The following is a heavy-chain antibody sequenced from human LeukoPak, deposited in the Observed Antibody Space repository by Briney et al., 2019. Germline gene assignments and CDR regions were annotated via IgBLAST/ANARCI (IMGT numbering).Heavy chain of an antibody. J-gene: IGHJ4*02. V-gene: IGHV3-23*01. CDR2: ISGSGGST. Sequence: GGSLRLSCAASGFTFSDYYMSWIRQAPGKGLEWVSAISGSGGSTYYADSVKGRFTISRDNSKNTLYLQMNSLRAEDTAVYYCAKHYTAMVTAFDYWGQGTLVTVSS. CDR3: AKHYTAMVTAFDY. CDR1: GFTFSDYY. D-gene: IGHD5-18*01.